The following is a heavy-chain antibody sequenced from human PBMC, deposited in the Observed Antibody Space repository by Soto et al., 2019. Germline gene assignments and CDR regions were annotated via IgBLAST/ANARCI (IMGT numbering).Heavy chain of an antibody. V-gene: IGHV3-21*01. J-gene: IGHJ3*02. D-gene: IGHD6-13*01. CDR1: GFTFSSYS. CDR2: ISSSSSYI. CDR3: ARDQGPRSSSWYGRGGGAFDI. Sequence: GGSLRLSCAASGFTFSSYSMNWVRQAPGKGLEWVSSISSSSSYIYYADSVKGRFTISRDNAKNSLYLQMNSLRAEDTAVYYCARDQGPRSSSWYGRGGGAFDIWGQGTMVTVSS.